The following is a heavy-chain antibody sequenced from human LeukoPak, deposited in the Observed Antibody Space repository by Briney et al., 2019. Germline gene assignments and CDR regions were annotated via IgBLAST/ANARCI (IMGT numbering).Heavy chain of an antibody. V-gene: IGHV4-59*01. CDR2: IYYSGST. Sequence: SETLSLTCTVSGGSISSYYWNWIRQSPGKGLEWIGYIYYSGSTNYNPSLKSRVTISVDTSKNQFSLKLSSVTAADTAVYYCARSSKDDYGDYGLDYWRQGTLVTVSS. CDR3: ARSSKDDYGDYGLDY. CDR1: GGSISSYY. J-gene: IGHJ4*02. D-gene: IGHD4-17*01.